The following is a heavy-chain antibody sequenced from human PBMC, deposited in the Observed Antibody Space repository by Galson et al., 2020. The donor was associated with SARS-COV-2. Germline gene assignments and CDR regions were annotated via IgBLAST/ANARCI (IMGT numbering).Heavy chain of an antibody. CDR3: LAYSSTRHNY. J-gene: IGHJ4*02. D-gene: IGHD6-19*01. CDR1: GFTFSDYA. V-gene: IGHV3-64D*09. CDR2: LSPTAATS. Sequence: AGSLRLSCSASGFTFSDYALHWVRQAPAKGLQYVSALSPTAATSFYADSVNGRFTMSRDNSRNTFYLQMTGLRVEDSGFYYSLAYSSTRHNYWGQGTLVTVSS.